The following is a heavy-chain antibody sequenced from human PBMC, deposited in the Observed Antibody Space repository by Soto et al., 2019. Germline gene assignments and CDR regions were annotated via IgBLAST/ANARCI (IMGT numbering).Heavy chain of an antibody. V-gene: IGHV4-34*01. J-gene: IGHJ5*02. CDR1: GGSFSGYY. D-gene: IGHD3-22*01. CDR3: ARGFRLNSCGSMNWFDP. Sequence: QVQLQQWGAGLLKPSETLSLTCAVYGGSFSGYYWSWIRQPPGKGLEWIGEINHSGSTNYNPSLKSRVTISVDTSKNQFSRKLSSVNAADTAVYYCARGFRLNSCGSMNWFDPWGQGTLVTVSS. CDR2: INHSGST.